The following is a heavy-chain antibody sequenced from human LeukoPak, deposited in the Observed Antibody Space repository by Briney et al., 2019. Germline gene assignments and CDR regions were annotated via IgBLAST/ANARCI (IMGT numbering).Heavy chain of an antibody. D-gene: IGHD3-10*01. CDR1: GVSLSTSSYY. J-gene: IGHJ4*02. CDR2: IHNSGNS. V-gene: IGHV4-39*07. CDR3: ARDQSYISGSGFGY. Sequence: SETLSLTCTVSGVSLSTSSYYWGWIRQPPGKGLEWIGNIHNSGNSYYSPSLKSRVTISLDTSKNQFSLKLSSVTAADTAVYYCARDQSYISGSGFGYWGQGTLVTVSS.